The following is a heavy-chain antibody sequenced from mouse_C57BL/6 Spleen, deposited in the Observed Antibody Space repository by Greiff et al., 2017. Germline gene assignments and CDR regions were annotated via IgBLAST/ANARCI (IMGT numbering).Heavy chain of an antibody. V-gene: IGHV1-64*01. CDR1: GYTFTSYW. D-gene: IGHD1-1*01. CDR3: ARTYYYGSSWGFDY. Sequence: VQLQESGAELVKPGASVKLSCKASGYTFTSYWMHWVKQRPGQGLEWIGMIHPNSGSTNYNEKFKSKATLTVDKSSSTAYMQLSSLTSEDSAVYYCARTYYYGSSWGFDYWGQGTTLTVSS. J-gene: IGHJ2*01. CDR2: IHPNSGST.